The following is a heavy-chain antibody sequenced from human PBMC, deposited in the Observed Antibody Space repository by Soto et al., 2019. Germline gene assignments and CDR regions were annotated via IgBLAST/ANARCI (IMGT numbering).Heavy chain of an antibody. CDR2: INHSGST. D-gene: IGHD6-19*01. V-gene: IGHV4-34*01. J-gene: IGHJ4*02. CDR1: GGSFSGYY. CDR3: ARFIAVAGKYFDY. Sequence: SETLSLTCAVYGGSFSGYYWSWIRQPPGKGLEWIGEINHSGSTNYNPSLKSRVTISVDTSKNQFSLKLSSVTAADTAVYYCARFIAVAGKYFDYWGQGTLVTVSS.